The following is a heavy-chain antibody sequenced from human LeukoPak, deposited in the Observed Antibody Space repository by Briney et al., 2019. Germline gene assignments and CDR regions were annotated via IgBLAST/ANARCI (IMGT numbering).Heavy chain of an antibody. J-gene: IGHJ4*02. CDR3: ARDGYYDSSGYYPFDY. CDR1: GGTFSSYA. V-gene: IGHV1-3*01. Sequence: ASVKVSCKASGGTFSSYAISWVRQAPGQRLEWMGWINAGNGNTKYSQKFQGRVTITRDTSASTAYMELSSLRSEDTAVYYCARDGYYDSSGYYPFDYWGQGTLVTVSS. CDR2: INAGNGNT. D-gene: IGHD3-22*01.